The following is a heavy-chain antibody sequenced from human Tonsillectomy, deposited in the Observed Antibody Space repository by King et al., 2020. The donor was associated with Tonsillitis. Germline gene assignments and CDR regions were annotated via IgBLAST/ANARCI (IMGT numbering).Heavy chain of an antibody. CDR1: GGSISSSSYY. V-gene: IGHV4-39*01. D-gene: IGHD4-23*01. Sequence: QVQLQESGPGLVKPSETLSLTCTVSGGSISSSSYYWGWIRQPPGKGLEWIGSIYYSGSTYYNPSLKSRVTISVDTSKNQFSLKLSSVTAADTAVYYCARHRGGNSAYYFDYWGQGTLVTVSS. CDR3: ARHRGGNSAYYFDY. CDR2: IYYSGST. J-gene: IGHJ4*02.